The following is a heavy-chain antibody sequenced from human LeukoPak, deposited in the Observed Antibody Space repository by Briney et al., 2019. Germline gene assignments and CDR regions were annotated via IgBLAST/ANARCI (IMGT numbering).Heavy chain of an antibody. CDR2: IKQDGSEK. Sequence: GGSLRLSCAASGFTFSSYWMSWVRQAPGKGLEWVANIKQDGSEKYYVDSVKGRFTISRDNAKNSLYLQMNSFRAEDTAVYYCARALYGDYFDYWGQGTLVTVSS. J-gene: IGHJ4*02. D-gene: IGHD4-17*01. CDR1: GFTFSSYW. V-gene: IGHV3-7*01. CDR3: ARALYGDYFDY.